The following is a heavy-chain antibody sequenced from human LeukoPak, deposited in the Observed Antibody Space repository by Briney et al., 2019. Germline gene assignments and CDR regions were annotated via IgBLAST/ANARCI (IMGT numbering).Heavy chain of an antibody. D-gene: IGHD3-10*01. CDR1: GGSFNPYY. V-gene: IGHV4-34*01. Sequence: SATLSLTCAVYGGSFNPYYWTWIRQPPGKGLEWIGEINHSGSTNYNPSLKSRITISVDTSKNQFSLKLTSVTAADTAVYYCARVWDGSGSALDYWGQGALVTVSS. CDR3: ARVWDGSGSALDY. J-gene: IGHJ4*02. CDR2: INHSGST.